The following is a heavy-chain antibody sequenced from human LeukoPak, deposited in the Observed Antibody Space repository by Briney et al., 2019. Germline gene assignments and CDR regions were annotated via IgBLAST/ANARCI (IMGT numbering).Heavy chain of an antibody. Sequence: SVKGRFTISRDNAKKSLYMQMNSLRAEDTAIYYCARVHGGDFDYWGQGTLVTVSS. V-gene: IGHV3-48*01. CDR3: ARVHGGDFDY. D-gene: IGHD3-10*01. J-gene: IGHJ4*02.